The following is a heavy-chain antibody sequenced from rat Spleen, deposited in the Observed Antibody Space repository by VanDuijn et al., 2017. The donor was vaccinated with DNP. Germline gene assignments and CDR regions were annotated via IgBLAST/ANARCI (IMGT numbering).Heavy chain of an antibody. CDR2: ITSGGSNT. V-gene: IGHV5-25*01. CDR3: AKGPNYGGWSDYFDY. CDR1: GFTFSSFA. D-gene: IGHD1-11*01. J-gene: IGHJ2*01. Sequence: EVQLVESGGGLVQPGRSLKLSCAASGFTFSSFAMAWVRQAPKKGLEWVATITSGGSNTYYPDSVKGRFTIPRDNAKSTLYLQMDSLRSEDTAIYYCAKGPNYGGWSDYFDYWGQGVMVTVSS.